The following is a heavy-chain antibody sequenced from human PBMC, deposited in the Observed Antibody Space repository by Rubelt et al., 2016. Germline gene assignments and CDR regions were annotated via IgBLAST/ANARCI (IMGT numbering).Heavy chain of an antibody. CDR1: GGSISSGGYY. D-gene: IGHD3-22*01. J-gene: IGHJ5*02. CDR3: ARADYYDSSGYHNWFDP. Sequence: QVQLQESGPGLVKPSQTLSLTCTVSGGSISSGGYYWSWIRQHPGKGLEWIGYIYYSGSTYYASLKSRVTISVDTSKNQFSRKLSSVTAADTAVYYCARADYYDSSGYHNWFDPWGQGTLVTVSS. V-gene: IGHV4-31*03. CDR2: IYYSGST.